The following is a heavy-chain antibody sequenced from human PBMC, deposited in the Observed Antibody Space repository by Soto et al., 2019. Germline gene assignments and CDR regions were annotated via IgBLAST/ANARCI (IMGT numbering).Heavy chain of an antibody. V-gene: IGHV4-30-4*01. D-gene: IGHD7-27*01. CDR1: GDSISNLDYF. CDR2: IYKSATT. Sequence: QVQLLESGPGLVKPSQTLSLTCSVSGDSISNLDYFWAWIRQPPGQALEYIGYIYKSATTYYNPSFESRVAISVDTSKSQLSLNVTSVTAADTAVYFCARGRYCLTGRCFTNWFDSWGEGALVTVSS. J-gene: IGHJ5*01. CDR3: ARGRYCLTGRCFTNWFDS.